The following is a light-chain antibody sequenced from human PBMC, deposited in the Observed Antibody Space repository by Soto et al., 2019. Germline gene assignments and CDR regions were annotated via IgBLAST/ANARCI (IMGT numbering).Light chain of an antibody. V-gene: IGKV3-20*01. CDR3: QQFGSSRLYT. Sequence: ESVLTQSQGTLSVSPGERVTLSCRASQTFGRTYLAWYQQKPGQSPRLLIYDAYSRATGIPDRFSGSGSGTDFTLTISRLEPEDYAVYHCQQFGSSRLYTFGQGNKVDI. J-gene: IGKJ2*01. CDR2: DAY. CDR1: QTFGRTY.